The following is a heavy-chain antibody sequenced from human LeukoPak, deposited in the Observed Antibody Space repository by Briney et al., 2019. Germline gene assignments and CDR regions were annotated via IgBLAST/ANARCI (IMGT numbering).Heavy chain of an antibody. D-gene: IGHD1-7*01. CDR2: ISGSGGST. J-gene: IGHJ5*02. Sequence: GGSLRLSCAASGFTFISDAMSLVRQAPGEGLEWVSAISGSGGSTYYADSVKGRFTISSDNYNNTLYLQKNSLRADDTAVYYCARGYNWNYVDWFDPWRQGTLVTVSS. CDR1: GFTFISDA. V-gene: IGHV3-23*01. CDR3: ARGYNWNYVDWFDP.